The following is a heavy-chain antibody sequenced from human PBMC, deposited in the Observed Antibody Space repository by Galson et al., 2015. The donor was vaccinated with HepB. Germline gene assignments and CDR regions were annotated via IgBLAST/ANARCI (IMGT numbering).Heavy chain of an antibody. CDR3: AREKITIFGVVINNYYYYGTDV. D-gene: IGHD3-3*01. CDR1: GGTFSSYA. J-gene: IGHJ6*02. CDR2: IIPIFGTA. Sequence: SVKVSCKASGGTFSSYAISWVRQAPGQGLEWMGGIIPIFGTANYAQKFQGRVTITADESTSTAYMELSSLRSEDTAVYYCAREKITIFGVVINNYYYYGTDVWGQGTTVTVSS. V-gene: IGHV1-69*13.